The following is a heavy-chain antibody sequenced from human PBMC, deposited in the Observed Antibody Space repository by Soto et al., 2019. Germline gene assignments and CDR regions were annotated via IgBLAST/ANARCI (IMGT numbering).Heavy chain of an antibody. CDR1: GFTFSSYS. Sequence: GGSLRLSCAASGFTFSSYSMNWVRQAPGKGLEWVSSISSSSSYIYYADSVKGRFTISRDNAKNSLYLQMNSLRAEDTAVYYCATTFEYSSSSIAFDIWGQGTMVTVSS. D-gene: IGHD6-6*01. J-gene: IGHJ3*02. CDR3: ATTFEYSSSSIAFDI. V-gene: IGHV3-21*01. CDR2: ISSSSSYI.